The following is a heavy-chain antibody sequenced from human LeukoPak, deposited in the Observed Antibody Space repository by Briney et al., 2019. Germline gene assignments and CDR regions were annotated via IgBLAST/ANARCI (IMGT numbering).Heavy chain of an antibody. CDR1: GFTFSSYA. CDR2: ISGSGGST. Sequence: GGSLRLSCAASGFTFSSYAMSWVRQAPGKGLEWVSAISGSGGSTYYADSVKGRFTISRDNSKNTLYLQMNSLRAEDTAVYYCATFSGYSYGSPYWGQGTLVTVSS. D-gene: IGHD5-18*01. V-gene: IGHV3-23*01. J-gene: IGHJ4*02. CDR3: ATFSGYSYGSPY.